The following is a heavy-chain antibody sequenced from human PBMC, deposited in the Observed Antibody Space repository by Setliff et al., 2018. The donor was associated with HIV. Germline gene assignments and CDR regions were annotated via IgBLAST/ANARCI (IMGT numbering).Heavy chain of an antibody. Sequence: GASVKVSCKTSGYTFTNYPIYWVRQAPGQRLEWMGEINAGTGNTKYSQKFQDRVTISRDIHANTAYMELSSLRSEDTAIYYCARSLREYSYGSPDYWGQGTMVTVSS. V-gene: IGHV1-3*01. CDR1: GYTFTNYP. D-gene: IGHD5-18*01. J-gene: IGHJ4*03. CDR2: INAGTGNT. CDR3: ARSLREYSYGSPDY.